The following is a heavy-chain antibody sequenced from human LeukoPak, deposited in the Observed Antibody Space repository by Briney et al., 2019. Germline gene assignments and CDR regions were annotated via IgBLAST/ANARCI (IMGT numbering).Heavy chain of an antibody. D-gene: IGHD6-6*01. CDR2: SIPIFGTA. CDR3: ASDATLYSSSSEANWFDP. Sequence: SVKVSCKASGGTFSSYAISWVRQAPEQGLDWMGGSIPIFGTANYAQKFQGRVTTTTDESTSTAYMELSSLRSEDTAVYYCASDATLYSSSSEANWFDPWGQGTLVTVSS. CDR1: GGTFSSYA. V-gene: IGHV1-69*05. J-gene: IGHJ5*02.